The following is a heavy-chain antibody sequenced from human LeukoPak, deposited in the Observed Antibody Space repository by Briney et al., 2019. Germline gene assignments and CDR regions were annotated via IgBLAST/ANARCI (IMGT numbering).Heavy chain of an antibody. D-gene: IGHD2-2*02. V-gene: IGHV3-20*04. J-gene: IGHJ3*01. CDR2: INWNGGST. CDR3: ANYCSSTSCYKTDAFDL. CDR1: GFTFDDYG. Sequence: PGGSLRLSCAASGFTFDDYGMSWVRQAPGKGLEWVSGINWNGGSTGYADSVKGRFTISRDNAKNSLYLQMNSLRAEDTAVYYCANYCSSTSCYKTDAFDLWGQGTMVTVSS.